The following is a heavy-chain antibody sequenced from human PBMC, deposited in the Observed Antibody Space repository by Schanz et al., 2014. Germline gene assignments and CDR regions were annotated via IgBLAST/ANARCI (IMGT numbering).Heavy chain of an antibody. CDR2: ISSSGSTI. D-gene: IGHD3-10*01. V-gene: IGHV3-11*01. CDR1: GFTFSDYY. CDR3: ARAQGVIRLYYGVDV. Sequence: QVQLVDSGGGLVKPGGSLRLSCAASGFTFSDYYMSWIRQAPGKGLEWVSYISSSGSTIYYADSVKGRFTISRDNSMNTVYLQMNSLRSDDAAVYYCARAQGVIRLYYGVDVWGQGTTVTVSS. J-gene: IGHJ6*02.